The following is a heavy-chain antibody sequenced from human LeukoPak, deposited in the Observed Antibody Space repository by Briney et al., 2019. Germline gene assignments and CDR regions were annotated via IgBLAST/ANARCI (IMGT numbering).Heavy chain of an antibody. CDR3: AKEYSGYDFDY. V-gene: IGHV3-23*01. CDR2: TSGSGVNS. CDR1: GFTLRSYD. D-gene: IGHD5-12*01. Sequence: PGGSLRPSCAASGFTLRSYDMSWVRQAPGKGPEWVAATSGSGVNSYYADSVRGRFTISRDNSQNTLYLQMDSLRAEDTALYYCAKEYSGYDFDYWGQGTLVTVSS. J-gene: IGHJ4*02.